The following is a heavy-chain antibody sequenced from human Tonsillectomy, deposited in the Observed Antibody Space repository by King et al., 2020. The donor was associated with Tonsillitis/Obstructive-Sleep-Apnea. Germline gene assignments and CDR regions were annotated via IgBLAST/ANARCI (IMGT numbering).Heavy chain of an antibody. CDR3: ARDYAPGTFDY. CDR2: ISVYNGNT. D-gene: IGHD1-26*01. V-gene: IGHV1-18*04. J-gene: IGHJ4*02. CDR1: GYSFTNYD. Sequence: QLVQSGAEVKKPGASVQVSCKASGYSFTNYDISWVRQAPGEGLEWMGWISVYNGNTKYAQKLTGRVTMTRDTSTSTAYMELRSLRSDDTAVYYCARDYAPGTFDYWGLGTQVTVSS.